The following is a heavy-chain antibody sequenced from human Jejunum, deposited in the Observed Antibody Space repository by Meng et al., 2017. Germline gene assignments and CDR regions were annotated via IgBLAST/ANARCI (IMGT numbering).Heavy chain of an antibody. D-gene: IGHD3-10*01. CDR1: GFILSNYE. CDR3: ASLVVREEGEC. Sequence: GESLKISCAASGFILSNYEMNWVRQAPGKGLEWISYIHKSGGDIDYADSVKGRFTISRDNAKNTLYLQMNTLRVEDTAVYYCASLVVREEGECWGQGTLVTVSS. CDR2: IHKSGGDI. J-gene: IGHJ4*02. V-gene: IGHV3-48*03.